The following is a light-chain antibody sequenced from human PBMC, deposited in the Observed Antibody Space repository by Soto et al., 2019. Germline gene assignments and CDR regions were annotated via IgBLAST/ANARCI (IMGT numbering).Light chain of an antibody. CDR3: HQSYSTPIT. Sequence: IQMTQYPHSLSASIGDRVSISCRASESIRIHLNWYQQKPGKAPRLLIYAASRLQGGVPSRFSGSGSGTDFTLTISSLQPEDFATYYCHQSYSTPITFAQGARLEIK. CDR2: AAS. J-gene: IGKJ5*01. V-gene: IGKV1-39*01. CDR1: ESIRIH.